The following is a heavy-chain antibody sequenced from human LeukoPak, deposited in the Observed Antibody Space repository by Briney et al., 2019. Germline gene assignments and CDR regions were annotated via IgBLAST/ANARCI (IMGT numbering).Heavy chain of an antibody. J-gene: IGHJ4*02. Sequence: GGSLRLSCAASGFTFSSYSMNWVRQAPGKGLEWVSSISSSSSYIYYADSVKGRFTISRDNAENSLSLQIISLRDEDTAVYSCARDPSEASRPYYFDFWGRGTLVTVSS. CDR2: ISSSSSYI. CDR3: ARDPSEASRPYYFDF. CDR1: GFTFSSYS. V-gene: IGHV3-21*01.